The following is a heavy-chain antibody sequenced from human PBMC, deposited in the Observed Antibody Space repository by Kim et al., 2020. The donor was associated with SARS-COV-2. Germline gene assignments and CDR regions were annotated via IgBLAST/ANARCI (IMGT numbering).Heavy chain of an antibody. J-gene: IGHJ6*02. Sequence: NHSPSFQGHVTISADKSVSTAYLQWSSLKASDTAMYYCARLSLLWEGGLDVWGQGTTVTVSS. D-gene: IGHD3-10*01. V-gene: IGHV5-10-1*01. CDR3: ARLSLLWEGGLDV.